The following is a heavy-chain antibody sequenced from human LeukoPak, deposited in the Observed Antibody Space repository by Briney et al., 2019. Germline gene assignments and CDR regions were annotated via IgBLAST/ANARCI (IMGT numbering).Heavy chain of an antibody. CDR3: ARGGNRRMGFDP. Sequence: ESGPTLVNPTQTLTLTCTFSGFSLSTSGVGVGWIRQPPGKALEWLALIYWNDDKRYSPSLKSRLTITKDTSKNLVVLTMTNMDPVDTATYYCARGGNRRMGFDPWGQGTLVTVSS. CDR2: IYWNDDK. CDR1: GFSLSTSGVG. J-gene: IGHJ5*02. D-gene: IGHD4-23*01. V-gene: IGHV2-5*01.